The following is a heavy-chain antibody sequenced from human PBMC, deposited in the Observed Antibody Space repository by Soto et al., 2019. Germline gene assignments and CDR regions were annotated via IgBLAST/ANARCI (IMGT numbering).Heavy chain of an antibody. V-gene: IGHV1-2*04. CDR3: ARDQGNGYYYYGMDV. D-gene: IGHD4-17*01. Sequence: ASVKVSCKASGYTFTGYYMHWVRQAPGQGLEWMGWINPNSGGTNYAQKFQGWVTMTRDTSISTAYMELSRLRSDDTAVYYCARDQGNGYYYYGMDVWGQGTTVTVSS. CDR1: GYTFTGYY. CDR2: INPNSGGT. J-gene: IGHJ6*02.